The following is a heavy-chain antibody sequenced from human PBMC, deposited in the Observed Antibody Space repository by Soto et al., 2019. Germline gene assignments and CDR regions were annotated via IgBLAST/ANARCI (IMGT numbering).Heavy chain of an antibody. Sequence: EVQLLESGGGLVQPGGSLRLSCAASGFTFNTYDMSWVRQAPGTGLEWVSSISTTGDPTFYAGSVKGRFTISRDNSRNTLFLQINTLTAGDTAVYYCVRHGGGWGHGTLVTVSS. CDR1: GFTFNTYD. D-gene: IGHD3-16*01. CDR3: VRHGGG. V-gene: IGHV3-23*01. J-gene: IGHJ4*01. CDR2: ISTTGDPT.